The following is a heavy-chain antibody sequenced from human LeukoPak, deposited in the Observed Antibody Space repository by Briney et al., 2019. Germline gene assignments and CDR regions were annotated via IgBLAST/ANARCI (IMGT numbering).Heavy chain of an antibody. D-gene: IGHD5-24*01. J-gene: IGHJ4*02. CDR1: GFTFSGYT. CDR3: AGDGYNYFDY. Sequence: GGSLRLSCAASGFTFSGYTMHWVRQAPNKGLEWVAIISYDGSNKYYADSVKGRFTISRDNSRNTLFLQMNSLRAEDTAVYYCAGDGYNYFDYWSQGTLVTVSS. CDR2: ISYDGSNK. V-gene: IGHV3-30*04.